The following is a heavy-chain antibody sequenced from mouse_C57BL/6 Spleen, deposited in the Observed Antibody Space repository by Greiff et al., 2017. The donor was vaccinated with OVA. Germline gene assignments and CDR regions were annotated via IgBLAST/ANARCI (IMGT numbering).Heavy chain of an antibody. CDR1: GYTFTDYY. Sequence: VQLQQSGPELVKPGASVKISCKASGYTFTDYYMNWVKQSHGKSLEWIGDINPNNGGTSYNQKFKGKATLTVDKSSSTAYMELRSLTSEDSAVYYCARHYYGSRGWFAYWGQGTLVTVSA. CDR2: INPNNGGT. D-gene: IGHD1-1*01. CDR3: ARHYYGSRGWFAY. V-gene: IGHV1-26*01. J-gene: IGHJ3*01.